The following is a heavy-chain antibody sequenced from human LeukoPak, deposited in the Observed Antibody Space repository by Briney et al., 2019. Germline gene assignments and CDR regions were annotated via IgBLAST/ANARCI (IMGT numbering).Heavy chain of an antibody. D-gene: IGHD6-13*01. Sequence: GGSLRLSCAASGFTFSIYAMSWVRQAPGKGLEWVGFIRSKAYGGTTEYAASVKGRFTISRDDSKSIAYLQMNSLKTEDTAVYYCTRASAGYSSSWYSDYWGQGTLVTVSS. J-gene: IGHJ4*02. CDR1: GFTFSIYA. CDR2: IRSKAYGGTT. CDR3: TRASAGYSSSWYSDY. V-gene: IGHV3-49*04.